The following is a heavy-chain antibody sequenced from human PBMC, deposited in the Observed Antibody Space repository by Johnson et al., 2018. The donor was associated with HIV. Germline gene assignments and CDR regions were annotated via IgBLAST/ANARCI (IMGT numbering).Heavy chain of an antibody. Sequence: QVQLVESGGGLVQPGPSLRLSPAPSRSTFCSYAMHWVRQAPGQGLEWVAVIWSDGRTKYYADSVKGRFTISRDNSKNTLYLQMNSLRAEDTAVYFCARGPVADDAFDIWGQGTMVTVSS. CDR2: IWSDGRTK. J-gene: IGHJ3*02. CDR3: ARGPVADDAFDI. CDR1: RSTFCSYA. V-gene: IGHV3-30*04.